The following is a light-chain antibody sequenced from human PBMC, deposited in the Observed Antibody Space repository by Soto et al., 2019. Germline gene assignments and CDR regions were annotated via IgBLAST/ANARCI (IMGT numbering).Light chain of an antibody. CDR1: QSISRTY. CDR3: QQYGRSGT. Sequence: ENVLTQSPGTLSLSPGERAILSCRASQSISRTYLAWYQQKPVQAPRLLIYATSSGATGIPDRFSGSGSGTDFTLTISRLEPEDFAVYYCQQYGRSGTFGQGTKV. J-gene: IGKJ1*01. V-gene: IGKV3-20*01. CDR2: ATS.